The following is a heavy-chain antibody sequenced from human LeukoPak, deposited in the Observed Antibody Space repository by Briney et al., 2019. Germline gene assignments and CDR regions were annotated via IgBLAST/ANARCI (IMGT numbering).Heavy chain of an antibody. D-gene: IGHD3-22*01. J-gene: IGHJ4*02. CDR1: GGSFSGYY. CDR3: ARGRESWYYYDSSGSYYFDY. CDR2: INHSGST. V-gene: IGHV4-34*01. Sequence: SETLSLTCAVYGGSFSGYYWSWIRQPPGKGLEWIGEINHSGSTNYNPSLKSRVTISVDTSKNQFSPKLSSVTAADTAVYYCARGRESWYYYDSSGSYYFDYWGQGTLVTVSS.